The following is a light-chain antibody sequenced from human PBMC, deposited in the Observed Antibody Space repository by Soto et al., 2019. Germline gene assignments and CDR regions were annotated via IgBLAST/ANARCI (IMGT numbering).Light chain of an antibody. Sequence: DIQMTQSPSTLSASVGDRVTITCRASQSITDWLAWYQQKPGKAPRLLIYKASSLESGVPSRFSGSGSGTQFTLTISSLQPDDSATYYCQQYNTYSRTFGQGTKVDIK. CDR3: QQYNTYSRT. CDR2: KAS. J-gene: IGKJ1*01. CDR1: QSITDW. V-gene: IGKV1-5*03.